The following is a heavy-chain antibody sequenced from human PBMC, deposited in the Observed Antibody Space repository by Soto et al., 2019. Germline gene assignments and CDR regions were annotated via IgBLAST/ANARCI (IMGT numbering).Heavy chain of an antibody. CDR2: ISYDGSNK. CDR3: ARDSDSYGLWSRRSYWYFDL. J-gene: IGHJ2*01. V-gene: IGHV3-30-3*01. CDR1: GFTFSSYA. D-gene: IGHD5-18*01. Sequence: WGSLRLSCAASGFTFSSYAMHWVRQAPGKGLEWVAVISYDGSNKYYADSVKGRFTISRDNSKNTLYLQMNSLRAEDTAVYYCARDSDSYGLWSRRSYWYFDLWGRGTLVTVSS.